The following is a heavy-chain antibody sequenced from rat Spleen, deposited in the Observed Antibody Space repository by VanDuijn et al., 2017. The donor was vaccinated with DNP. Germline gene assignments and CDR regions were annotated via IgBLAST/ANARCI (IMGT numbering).Heavy chain of an antibody. CDR3: ARPLPIYNNPWYAMDA. J-gene: IGHJ4*01. V-gene: IGHV5-22*01. CDR2: ISYEGSST. CDR1: GFTFSDYN. D-gene: IGHD1-10*01. Sequence: EVQLVESGGDLVQSGRSLKVSCAASGFTFSDYNMAWVRQAPKKGLEWVASISYEGSSTYYGDSVKGRFTISRDNAKSTLYLQMNSLRSEDTATYYCARPLPIYNNPWYAMDAWGQGTSVTVSS.